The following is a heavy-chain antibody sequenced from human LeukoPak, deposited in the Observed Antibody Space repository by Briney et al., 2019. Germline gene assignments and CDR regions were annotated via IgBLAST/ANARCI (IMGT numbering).Heavy chain of an antibody. J-gene: IGHJ4*02. CDR1: GFTFSSYW. V-gene: IGHV3-7*01. CDR3: AKDGDTQRGFDY. CDR2: IKQDGSEK. D-gene: IGHD2-2*01. Sequence: PGGSLRLSCAASGFTFSSYWMSWVRQAPGKGLEWVANIKQDGSEKYYADSVKGRFTISRDDSKNTLYLQMNSLRAEDTAVYFCAKDGDTQRGFDYWGQGTLVTVSS.